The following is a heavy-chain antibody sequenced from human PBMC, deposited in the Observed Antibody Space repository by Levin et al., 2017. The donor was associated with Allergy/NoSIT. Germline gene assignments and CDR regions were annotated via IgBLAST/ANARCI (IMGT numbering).Heavy chain of an antibody. CDR1: GYTFTDHY. V-gene: IGHV1-2*02. CDR3: ARNDYGDYVQNFDY. J-gene: IGHJ4*02. Sequence: ASVKVSCEAAGYTFTDHYMHWVRQAPGQGLEWMGWVNCNSGDTNYAQKFQDRVTMTRDTSITTAYIEVSSLRFDDTALYFCARNDYGDYVQNFDYWGQGTLVTVSS. D-gene: IGHD4-17*01. CDR2: VNCNSGDT.